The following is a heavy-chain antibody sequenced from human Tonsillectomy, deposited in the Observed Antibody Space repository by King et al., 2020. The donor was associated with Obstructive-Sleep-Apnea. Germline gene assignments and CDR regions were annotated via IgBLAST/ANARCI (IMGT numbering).Heavy chain of an antibody. CDR3: ARTEESNYYETSGPIDY. J-gene: IGHJ4*02. CDR2: ISSSSSTI. Sequence: VQLVESGGGLVQPGGSLRLSCATSGFTFSRYSMNWVRQAPGKGLEWVSYISSSSSTIYYADSVKGRFTISRENAKHSLYLQMNSLRAEDTAVYYCARTEESNYYETSGPIDYWGQGTLVTVSS. V-gene: IGHV3-48*04. CDR1: GFTFSRYS. D-gene: IGHD3-22*01.